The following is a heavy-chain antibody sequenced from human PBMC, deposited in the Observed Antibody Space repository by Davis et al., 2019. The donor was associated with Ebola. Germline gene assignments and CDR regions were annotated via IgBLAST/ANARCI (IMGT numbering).Heavy chain of an antibody. CDR2: IYSGGST. J-gene: IGHJ4*02. CDR3: ARVREAMVDY. D-gene: IGHD5-18*01. V-gene: IGHV3-66*01. Sequence: GESLKISCAASGFTVSSNYMSWVRQAPGKGLEWVSVIYSGGSTYYADSVKGRFTISRDNSKNTLYLQMNSLRAEDTAVYYCARVREAMVDYWGQGTLVTVSS. CDR1: GFTVSSNY.